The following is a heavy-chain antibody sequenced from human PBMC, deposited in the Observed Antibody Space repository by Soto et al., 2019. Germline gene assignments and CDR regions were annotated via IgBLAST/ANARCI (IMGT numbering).Heavy chain of an antibody. CDR2: IYYSGST. D-gene: IGHD6-13*01. CDR3: ARGQQLRKQGQRYNWFDP. CDR1: GGCVRISGYS. Sequence: PSGCMEISCASCGGCVRISGYSGCWIRKPPGKGLEWIGSIYYSGSTYYNPSLKSRVTISVDTSKNQFSLKLSSVTAADTAVYYCARGQQLRKQGQRYNWFDPWGQGTLVTVSS. J-gene: IGHJ5*02. V-gene: IGHV4-39*01.